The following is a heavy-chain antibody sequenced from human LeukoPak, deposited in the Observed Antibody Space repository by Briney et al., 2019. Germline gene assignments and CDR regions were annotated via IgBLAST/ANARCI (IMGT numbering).Heavy chain of an antibody. J-gene: IGHJ4*02. CDR3: AGHYGYFDY. CDR2: INHSGST. V-gene: IGHV4-34*01. Sequence: PSETLSLTCAVYGGSFSGYYWSWIRQPPGKGLEWIGEINHSGSTNYNPSLKSRVTMSVDTSKNQFSLKLSSVTAADTAVYYCAGHYGYFDYWGQGTLVTVSS. D-gene: IGHD3-10*01. CDR1: GGSFSGYY.